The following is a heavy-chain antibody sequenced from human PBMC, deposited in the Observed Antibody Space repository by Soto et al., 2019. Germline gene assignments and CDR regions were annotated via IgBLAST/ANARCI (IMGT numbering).Heavy chain of an antibody. D-gene: IGHD4-4*01. CDR2: IIPIFGTT. V-gene: IGHV1-69*06. CDR1: GGTFSSYA. Sequence: QVQLVQSGAEVKKPGSSVKVSCKASGGTFSSYAISWVRQAPGQGLEWMGGIIPIFGTTNYAQKFQGRVSITADKSTSTAYMELSSLRSEDTAVYYCAREGLTTLTTGDYYYGMDVWGPGTPVNVSS. CDR3: AREGLTTLTTGDYYYGMDV. J-gene: IGHJ6*02.